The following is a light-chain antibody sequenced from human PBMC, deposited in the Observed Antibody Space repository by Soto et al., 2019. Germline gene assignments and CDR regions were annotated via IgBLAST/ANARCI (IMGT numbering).Light chain of an antibody. CDR1: QTVTSNY. J-gene: IGKJ1*01. CDR2: GAS. V-gene: IGKV3-20*01. CDR3: QQYGSSPGT. Sequence: DIVLTKSPVTLSSSQENRPKLFRRXSQTVTSNYLAWDQQKPGQAPRLLFFGASIRATGLPDRLSGGGSGTDFTLTISRLEPEDFAVYYCQQYGSSPGTFGQGTKVDIK.